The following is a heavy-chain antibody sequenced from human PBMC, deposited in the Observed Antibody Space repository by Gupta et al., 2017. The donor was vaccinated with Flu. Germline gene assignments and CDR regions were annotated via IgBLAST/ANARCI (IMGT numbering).Heavy chain of an antibody. CDR1: GFTFSSYW. D-gene: IGHD6-19*01. J-gene: IGHJ4*02. CDR3: ARDEEWGIAVAGIFGWGVDY. V-gene: IGHV3-74*01. CDR2: INSDGSST. Sequence: EVQLVESGGGLVQPGGSLRLSCAASGFTFSSYWMPWVRQAPGKGLVWVSRINSDGSSTSYADSVKGRFTISRDNAKNTLYLQMNSLRAEDTAVYYCARDEEWGIAVAGIFGWGVDYWGQGTLVTVSS.